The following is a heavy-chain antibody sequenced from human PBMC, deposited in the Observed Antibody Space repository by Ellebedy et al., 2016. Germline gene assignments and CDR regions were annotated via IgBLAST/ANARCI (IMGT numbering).Heavy chain of an antibody. CDR3: ARTAGTAMVTIDY. V-gene: IGHV5-51*01. D-gene: IGHD5-18*01. Sequence: GGSLRLSCKGSGYSFTSYWIGWVRQMPGKGLEWMGIIYPGDSDTRYSPSFQGQVTISADKSISTAYLQWSSLKASDTAMYYCARTAGTAMVTIDYWGQGTLVTVSS. CDR1: GYSFTSYW. CDR2: IYPGDSDT. J-gene: IGHJ4*02.